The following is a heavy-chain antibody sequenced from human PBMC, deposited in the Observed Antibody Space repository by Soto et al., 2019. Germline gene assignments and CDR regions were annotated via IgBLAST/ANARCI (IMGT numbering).Heavy chain of an antibody. CDR3: ARHFRRGYGDYVDYYYGMDV. CDR1: GFTVRGNY. CDR2: IYNDDST. Sequence: GGSLRLSCAASGFTVRGNYMSWARQAPGKGLEWVSVIYNDDSTFYADSVEGRFTISRDSSKNTLYLQMNSLRAEDTAVYYCARHFRRGYGDYVDYYYGMDVWGQGTTVTVSS. D-gene: IGHD4-17*01. V-gene: IGHV3-66*04. J-gene: IGHJ6*02.